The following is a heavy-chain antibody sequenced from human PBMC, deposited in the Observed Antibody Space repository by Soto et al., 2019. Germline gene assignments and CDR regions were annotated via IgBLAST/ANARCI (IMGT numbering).Heavy chain of an antibody. CDR3: ATDSRYANWNFDY. V-gene: IGHV1-24*01. D-gene: IGHD1-1*01. Sequence: ASVKVSCKVSGYTLTELSMHWVRQAPGKGLEWMGGFDPEDGETIYAQKFQGRVTMTEVTSTDTAYMELSSLRSEDTAVYYCATDSRYANWNFDYWGQGTLVTVSS. CDR1: GYTLTELS. CDR2: FDPEDGET. J-gene: IGHJ4*02.